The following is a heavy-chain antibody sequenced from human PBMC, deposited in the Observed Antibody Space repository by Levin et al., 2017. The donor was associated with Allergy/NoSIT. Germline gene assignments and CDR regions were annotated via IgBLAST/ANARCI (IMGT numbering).Heavy chain of an antibody. D-gene: IGHD3-16*02. CDR2: IYPGDSDT. CDR3: ARRTPGWGSYRSDAFDI. CDR1: GYSFTSYW. V-gene: IGHV5-51*01. Sequence: GGSLRLSCKGSGYSFTSYWIGWVRQMPGKGLEWMGIIYPGDSDTRYSPSFQGQVTISADKSISTAYLQWSSLKASDTAMYYCARRTPGWGSYRSDAFDIWGQGTMVTVSS. J-gene: IGHJ3*02.